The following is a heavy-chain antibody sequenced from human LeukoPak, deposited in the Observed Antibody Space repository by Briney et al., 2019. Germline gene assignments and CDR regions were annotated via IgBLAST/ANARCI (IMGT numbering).Heavy chain of an antibody. CDR2: FDPEDGET. J-gene: IGHJ4*02. D-gene: IGHD6-13*01. Sequence: GASVKVSCKVSGYTLTELSMHWVRQAPGKGLEWMGGFDPEDGETIYAQKFQGRVTMTEDTSTDTAYMELSSLRSDDTAVYYCARSLSRSIAAALDYWGQGTLVTVSS. CDR1: GYTLTELS. CDR3: ARSLSRSIAAALDY. V-gene: IGHV1-24*01.